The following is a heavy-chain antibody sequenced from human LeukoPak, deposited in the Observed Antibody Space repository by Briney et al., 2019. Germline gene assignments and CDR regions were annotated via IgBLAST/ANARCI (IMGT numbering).Heavy chain of an antibody. D-gene: IGHD5/OR15-5a*01. CDR2: IFYTGST. J-gene: IGHJ6*02. CDR3: VRDVYNGMDV. Sequence: SETLSLTCTVSGDSISRYYWSWIRQPPGKGLEWIGYIFYTGSTNYNPSLKSRVTISVDTSKNQFSLKLNSVTAADTAVYYCVRDVYNGMDVWGQGTTVTVSS. CDR1: GDSISRYY. V-gene: IGHV4-59*01.